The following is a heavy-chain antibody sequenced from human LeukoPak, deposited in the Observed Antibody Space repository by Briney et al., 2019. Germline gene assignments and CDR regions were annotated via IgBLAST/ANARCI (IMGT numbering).Heavy chain of an antibody. V-gene: IGHV6-1*01. D-gene: IGHD6-6*01. J-gene: IGHJ4*02. CDR3: VRAIAAHIDY. CDR2: TYYRSKWYN. Sequence: SQTLSLTCALSGDSVSSNSAAWNWVRQSPSRGLEWLGRTYYRSKWYNDYAVSVKSRITINPDTSKNQFSLQLNSVTPEDTAMYYCVRAIAAHIDYWGQGTLVTVSS. CDR1: GDSVSSNSAA.